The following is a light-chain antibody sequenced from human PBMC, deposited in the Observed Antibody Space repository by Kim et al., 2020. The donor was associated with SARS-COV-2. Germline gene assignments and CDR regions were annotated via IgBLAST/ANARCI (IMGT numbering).Light chain of an antibody. J-gene: IGKJ1*01. CDR1: QSISTY. Sequence: DIQMTQSPSSLSVSVGDRVTITCRASQSISTYLKWYQQKSGEAPKFLIYGASTLQSGVPSRFSGSGSGTEFTLTISSLQPEDFATYYCQHSYSVPPTFGQGTKVDIK. CDR2: GAS. V-gene: IGKV1-39*01. CDR3: QHSYSVPPT.